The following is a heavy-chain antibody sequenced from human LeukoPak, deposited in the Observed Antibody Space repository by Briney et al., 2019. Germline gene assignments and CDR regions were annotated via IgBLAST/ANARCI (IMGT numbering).Heavy chain of an antibody. V-gene: IGHV4-39*07. CDR2: IYYTART. J-gene: IGHJ4*02. D-gene: IGHD5-18*01. CDR1: GGSISSSSYY. CDR3: TTDSLDTAMVTAGY. Sequence: SETLSLTCPVSGGSISSSSYYWGWIRQPPGKGLEWIGTIYYTARTDYNPSLKSRVTISMDKSKNQFSLKLSSVTAEDTAVYYCTTDSLDTAMVTAGYWGQGTLVTVSS.